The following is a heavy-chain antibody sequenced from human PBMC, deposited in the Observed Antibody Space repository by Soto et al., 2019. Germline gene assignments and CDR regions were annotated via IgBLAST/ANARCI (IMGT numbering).Heavy chain of an antibody. Sequence: EVQLVVSGGGLVQPGGSLTLSCEASGFTASTSAMGWVRRAPGKGLEWVSSINGVDSFGTAATYYAESLKGRVTISRDHFKNTLYLKMNSLRPEDTAVYFWAKDGRDVPYYLDYWGQGALVTVSS. CDR2: INGVDSFGTAAT. CDR1: GFTASTSA. CDR3: AKDGRDVPYYLDY. J-gene: IGHJ4*02. V-gene: IGHV3-23*04.